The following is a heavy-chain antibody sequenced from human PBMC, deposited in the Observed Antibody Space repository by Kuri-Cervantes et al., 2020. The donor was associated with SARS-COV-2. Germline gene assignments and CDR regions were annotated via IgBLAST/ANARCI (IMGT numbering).Heavy chain of an antibody. CDR3: ARGYGDSLY. CDR2: IYSGGTT. CDR1: GFTVSSNY. V-gene: IGHV3-53*01. J-gene: IGHJ4*02. Sequence: GESLKISCAASGFTVSSNYMSWVRQAPGKGLEWVSVIYSGGTTYYADSVKGRFTISRDNSKNTLYLPMNSLRAEDTAVYYCARGYGDSLYWGQGTLVTVSS. D-gene: IGHD4-17*01.